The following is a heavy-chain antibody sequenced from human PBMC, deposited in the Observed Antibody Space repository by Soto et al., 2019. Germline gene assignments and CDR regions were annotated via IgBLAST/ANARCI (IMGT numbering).Heavy chain of an antibody. CDR1: GYTFTSYG. J-gene: IGHJ4*02. CDR2: ISAYNGNT. V-gene: IGHV1-18*01. D-gene: IGHD3-3*01. CDR3: ARSMTPIFGVVISGFYDY. Sequence: ASVKVSCKASGYTFTSYGISWVRQAPGQGLEWMGWISAYNGNTNYAQKLQGRVTMTTDTSTSTAYMELRSLRSDDTAVYYCARSMTPIFGVVISGFYDYWGQGTLVTSPQ.